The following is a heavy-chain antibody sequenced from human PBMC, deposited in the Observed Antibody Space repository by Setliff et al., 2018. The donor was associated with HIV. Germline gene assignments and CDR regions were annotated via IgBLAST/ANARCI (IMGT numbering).Heavy chain of an antibody. Sequence: PSETLSLTCTVSGGSISSYYWSWLRQPPGKELEWIGYFYTSGSTNYNPSLKSRVTISIDTSKNQFSLKLNAVTAADTAVYYCARRPPLTTGREYYFDFWGQGTLGTVS. V-gene: IGHV4-4*09. CDR1: GGSISSYY. J-gene: IGHJ4*02. CDR2: FYTSGST. CDR3: ARRPPLTTGREYYFDF. D-gene: IGHD1-1*01.